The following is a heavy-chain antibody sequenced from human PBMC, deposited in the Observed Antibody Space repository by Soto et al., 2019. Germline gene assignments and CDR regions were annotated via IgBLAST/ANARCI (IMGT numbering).Heavy chain of an antibody. CDR2: IKEDGSDK. J-gene: IGHJ6*02. D-gene: IGHD1-7*01. CDR3: ARHELSYNYGMDI. V-gene: IGHV3-7*01. CDR1: GFTFNTYC. Sequence: SXVSLRLSCAASGFTFNTYCMTWVRQAPGKGLEWVANIKEDGSDKYYVDSVKGRFTISRDNARNSLYLQMNSLRAEDTAVYYCARHELSYNYGMDICGQRTTVTVSS.